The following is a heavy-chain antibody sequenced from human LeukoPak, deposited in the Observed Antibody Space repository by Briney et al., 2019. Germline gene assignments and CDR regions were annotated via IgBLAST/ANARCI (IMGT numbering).Heavy chain of an antibody. CDR3: ARDYYDISLGADAIDI. D-gene: IGHD3-22*01. V-gene: IGHV1-2*02. CDR2: INPNSGDT. CDR1: GYTFTGYY. Sequence: VASAKVSCKASGYTFTGYYTHWVRQAPGQGLEWMGWINPNSGDTQYAQRFQGRVTMTRDTSISTAYMELSRLRSDDTAVYYCARDYYDISLGADAIDIWGQGTMVSVSS. J-gene: IGHJ3*02.